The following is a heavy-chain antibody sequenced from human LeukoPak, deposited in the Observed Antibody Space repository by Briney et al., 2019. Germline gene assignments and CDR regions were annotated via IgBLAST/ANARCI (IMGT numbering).Heavy chain of an antibody. CDR3: ARSYYYGSGSYDYYYGMDV. V-gene: IGHV3-11*01. CDR1: GFTFSDYY. Sequence: GGSLRLSCAASGFTFSDYYMSWTRQAPGKGLEWVSYISSSGSTIYYADSVKGRFTISRDNAKNSLYLQMNSLRAEDTAVYYCARSYYYGSGSYDYYYGMDVWGQGTTVTVSS. CDR2: ISSSGSTI. J-gene: IGHJ6*02. D-gene: IGHD3-10*01.